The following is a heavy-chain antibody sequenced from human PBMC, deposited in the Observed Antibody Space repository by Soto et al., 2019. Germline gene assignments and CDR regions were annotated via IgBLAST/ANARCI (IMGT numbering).Heavy chain of an antibody. CDR3: ARLLTTGGSRLCDTGVCPNMGGMDV. V-gene: IGHV5-51*01. CDR1: GYNFNNYW. J-gene: IGHJ6*02. Sequence: GESLKISCQGFGYNFNNYWIALVREMPGGGLEWMGIIYPFDSETTYNPSFQRQVTLSVDKSIGTAYLQWTSLKASDTAIYFCARLLTTGGSRLCDTGVCPNMGGMDVWGQGTTVTVSS. D-gene: IGHD2-8*02. CDR2: IYPFDSET.